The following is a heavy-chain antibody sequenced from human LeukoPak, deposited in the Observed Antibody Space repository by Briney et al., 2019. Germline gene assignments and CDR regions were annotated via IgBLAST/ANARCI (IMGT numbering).Heavy chain of an antibody. D-gene: IGHD3-3*01. J-gene: IGHJ6*02. CDR2: MNPNSGNT. CDR3: ARGRSLREWLLDGYYYYGMDV. Sequence: GASVKVSCKASGYTFTSYDINWVRQATGQGLEWMGWMNPNSGNTGYAQKFQGRVTMTRNTSISTAYMELSSLRSEDTAVYYCARGRSLREWLLDGYYYYGMDVWGQGTTVTVSS. CDR1: GYTFTSYD. V-gene: IGHV1-8*01.